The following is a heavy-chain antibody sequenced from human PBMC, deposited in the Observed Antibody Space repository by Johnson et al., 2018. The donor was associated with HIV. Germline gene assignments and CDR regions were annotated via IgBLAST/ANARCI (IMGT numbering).Heavy chain of an antibody. CDR1: GFIFSSYA. D-gene: IGHD1-26*01. Sequence: QVQLVESGGGVVQPGRSLRLSCAASGFIFSSYAIHWVRQAPGKGLQWVAVIGFDGTNKYYADSLKGRFTISRDNSKNTLYLPLNSLRTEDTALYFCARDSGAPGNDAFDIWGQGTMVTISS. J-gene: IGHJ3*02. V-gene: IGHV3-30*04. CDR3: ARDSGAPGNDAFDI. CDR2: IGFDGTNK.